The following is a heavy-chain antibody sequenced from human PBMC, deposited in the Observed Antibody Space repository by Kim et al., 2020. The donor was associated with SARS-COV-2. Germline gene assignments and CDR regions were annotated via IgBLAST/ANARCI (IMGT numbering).Heavy chain of an antibody. J-gene: IGHJ4*02. Sequence: YSPSFQGHVTISADKSISTAYLQWSSLKASDTAMYYCARHVGEAAPKDYWGQGTLVTVSS. CDR3: ARHVGEAAPKDY. D-gene: IGHD2-15*01. V-gene: IGHV5-10-1*01.